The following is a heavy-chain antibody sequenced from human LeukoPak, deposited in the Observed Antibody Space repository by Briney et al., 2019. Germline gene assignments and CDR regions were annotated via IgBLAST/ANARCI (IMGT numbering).Heavy chain of an antibody. CDR1: GGSFSGYY. V-gene: IGHV4-34*01. J-gene: IGHJ4*02. CDR2: IHHSGST. Sequence: SETLSLTCAVYGGSFSGYYWSWIRQPPGKGLEWIGEIHHSGSTKYNPSLKSRVTISVDTSQSQLSLKLSSVTAADTAVYYCARRRDANDPLYWGQGTLVTVSS. CDR3: ARRRDANDPLY. D-gene: IGHD5-24*01.